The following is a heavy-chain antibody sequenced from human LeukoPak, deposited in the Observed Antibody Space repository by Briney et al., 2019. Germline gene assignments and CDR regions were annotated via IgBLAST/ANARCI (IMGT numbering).Heavy chain of an antibody. J-gene: IGHJ4*02. CDR1: GYTFTSYD. CDR2: MNPNSGNT. D-gene: IGHD6-19*01. CDR3: ARPASSRAPHADY. V-gene: IGHV1-8*03. Sequence: ASVTVSCTASGYTFTSYDFNWVRQPTGQGLEWMGWMNPNSGNTGYAHQFQRSVNITRKTPINPDYIEVHSLRCEPLAMYYCARPASSRAPHADYWSEGTL.